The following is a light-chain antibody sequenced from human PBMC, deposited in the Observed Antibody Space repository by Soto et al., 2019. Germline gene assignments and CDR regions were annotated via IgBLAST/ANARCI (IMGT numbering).Light chain of an antibody. CDR1: SGGVGGSGY. CDR3: SSWRLASTHYF. CDR2: DVT. Sequence: QSVLTQPASVSGSPGQSITISCTGTSGGVGGSGYVSWYQQYPGKAPKLIIYDVTNRPSGVSDRFSGSGSANTASLTISGLQAEDEDDYYCSSWRLASTHYFFGTGTKVTVL. V-gene: IGLV2-14*01. J-gene: IGLJ1*01.